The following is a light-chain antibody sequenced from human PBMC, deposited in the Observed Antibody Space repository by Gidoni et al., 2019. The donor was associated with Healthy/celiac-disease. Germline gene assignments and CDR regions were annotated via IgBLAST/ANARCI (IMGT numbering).Light chain of an antibody. Sequence: DIQMTQSPSSLSASVGDRVTITCRASQSISSYLNWYQQKPGKAPKLLIYAASSLQSGVPSRFSGSGSGTDFTLTISSLQPEDFATYYCQQSYSTPIVFGGGTKVEIK. J-gene: IGKJ4*01. CDR1: QSISSY. CDR2: AAS. CDR3: QQSYSTPIV. V-gene: IGKV1-39*01.